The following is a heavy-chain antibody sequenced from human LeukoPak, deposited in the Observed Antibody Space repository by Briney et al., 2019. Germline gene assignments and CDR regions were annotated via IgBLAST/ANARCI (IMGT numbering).Heavy chain of an antibody. CDR3: ARRGDYFDY. J-gene: IGHJ4*02. CDR1: GFTFSSYG. Sequence: GMSLRLSCAASGFTFSSYGMHWVRQAPGKGLEWVAVISYDGSNKYYADSAKGRFTISRDNSKNTLYLQMNSLRAEDTAVYYCARRGDYFDYWGQGTLVTVSS. V-gene: IGHV3-30*03. D-gene: IGHD3-10*01. CDR2: ISYDGSNK.